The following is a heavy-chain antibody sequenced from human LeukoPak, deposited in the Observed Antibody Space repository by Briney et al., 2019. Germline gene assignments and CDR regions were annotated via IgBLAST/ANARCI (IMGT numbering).Heavy chain of an antibody. V-gene: IGHV4-34*01. CDR2: INHSGST. J-gene: IGHJ4*02. CDR1: GGSFRGYY. CDR3: ARGRRYCSSTSCYAQGLYYFDY. D-gene: IGHD2-2*01. Sequence: PSETLSLTCAVYGGSFRGYYWSWIRQPPGKGLEWIGEINHSGSTNYNPSLKSRVTISVDTSKNQFSLKPSSVTAADTAVYYCARGRRYCSSTSCYAQGLYYFDYWGQGTLVTVSS.